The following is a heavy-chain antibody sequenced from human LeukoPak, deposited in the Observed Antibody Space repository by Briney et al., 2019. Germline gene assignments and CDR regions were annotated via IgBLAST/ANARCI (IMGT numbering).Heavy chain of an antibody. CDR1: GFTFSSYW. V-gene: IGHV3-7*04. D-gene: IGHD6-13*01. CDR3: ARGSSSWYDNQAFDY. CDR2: IKQDGSEK. Sequence: GGSLRLSCAASGFTFSSYWMSWVRQAPAKGRQWVANIKQDGSEKYYVDSVKGRFTISRDNAKNSLYLQMNSLRAEDTAAYYCARGSSSWYDNQAFDYWGQGTLVTVSS. J-gene: IGHJ4*02.